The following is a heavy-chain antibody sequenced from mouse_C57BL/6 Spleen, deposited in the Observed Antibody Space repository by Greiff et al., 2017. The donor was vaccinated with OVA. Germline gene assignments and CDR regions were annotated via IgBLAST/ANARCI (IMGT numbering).Heavy chain of an antibody. J-gene: IGHJ4*01. CDR3: ARRDGNYAMDY. Sequence: QVQLQQPGAALVVPGASVTLSCKASGYPFTSYWMHWVKQRPGQGLEWIGKIDPSDSYTNYNQKVKGKSTLTVDKSASTAYMQLSSLTSEDSAVYYCARRDGNYAMDYWGQGTSVTVSS. CDR1: GYPFTSYW. D-gene: IGHD2-1*01. CDR2: IDPSDSYT. V-gene: IGHV1-69*01.